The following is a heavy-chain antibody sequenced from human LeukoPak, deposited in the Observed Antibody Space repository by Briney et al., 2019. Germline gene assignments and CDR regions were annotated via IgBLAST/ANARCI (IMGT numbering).Heavy chain of an antibody. J-gene: IGHJ4*02. CDR1: GGSFSGYY. CDR2: INHSGST. D-gene: IGHD5-12*01. CDR3: AAQNIAASRAIGG. Sequence: SETLSLTCAVYGGSFSGYYWSWIRQPPGKGLEWIGEINHSGSTNYNPSLKSRVTISVDTSKNQFSLKLSSVTAADTAVYYCAAQNIAASRAIGGWGQGTLVTVSS. V-gene: IGHV4-34*01.